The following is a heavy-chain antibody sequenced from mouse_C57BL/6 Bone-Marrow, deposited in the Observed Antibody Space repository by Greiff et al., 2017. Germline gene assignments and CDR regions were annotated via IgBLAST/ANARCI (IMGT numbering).Heavy chain of an antibody. J-gene: IGHJ3*01. D-gene: IGHD1-1*01. V-gene: IGHV14-4*01. CDR3: TTGGSPFAY. CDR2: VDPENGDT. Sequence: EVKVEESGAELVRPGASVKLSCTASGFNIKDDYMHWVKQRPEQGLEWIGWVDPENGDTEYASKFQGKATITADTSSNTAYLQLSSLTSEDTAVYYCTTGGSPFAYWGQGTLVTVSA. CDR1: GFNIKDDY.